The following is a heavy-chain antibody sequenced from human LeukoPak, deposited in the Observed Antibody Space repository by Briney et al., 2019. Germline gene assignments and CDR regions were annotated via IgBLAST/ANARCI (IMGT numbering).Heavy chain of an antibody. CDR1: GFTFSSYW. Sequence: GGSLRLSCEASGFTFSSYWMHWVRRAPGKGLVWVSRISGDESITAYADSVKGRFTISRHNSKNTLYLQMNSLRAEDTAVYYCAREVVVAGYYYYYGMDVWGQGTTVTVSS. V-gene: IGHV3-74*01. CDR2: ISGDESIT. D-gene: IGHD2-15*01. CDR3: AREVVVAGYYYYYGMDV. J-gene: IGHJ6*02.